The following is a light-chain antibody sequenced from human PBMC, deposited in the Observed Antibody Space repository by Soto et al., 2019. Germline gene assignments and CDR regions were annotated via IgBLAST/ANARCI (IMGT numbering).Light chain of an antibody. CDR3: QQYDNWPVT. CDR1: QSVSSD. CDR2: GAS. J-gene: IGKJ5*01. V-gene: IGKV3-15*01. Sequence: EIVMKHSPATLSVSPGERATLSFRASQSVSSDLAWYQQKPGQAPRVLIYGASTRATGVPARFSGSGSGTEFTLTISSLQSEDFALYSCQQYDNWPVTFAQGTRLENK.